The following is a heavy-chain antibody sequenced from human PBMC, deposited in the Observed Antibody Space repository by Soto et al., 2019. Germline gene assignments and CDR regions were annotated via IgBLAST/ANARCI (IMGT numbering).Heavy chain of an antibody. CDR2: IDPSDSYT. CDR1: GYSFTSYW. Sequence: PGESLKISCKGSGYSFTSYWISWVRQMPGKGLEWMGRIDPSDSYTNYSPSLQGHVTISADKSISTAYLQWSSLKASDTAMYYCARHGGGCSGGSCTLGWFDPWGQGTLVTVSS. J-gene: IGHJ5*02. V-gene: IGHV5-10-1*01. CDR3: ARHGGGCSGGSCTLGWFDP. D-gene: IGHD2-15*01.